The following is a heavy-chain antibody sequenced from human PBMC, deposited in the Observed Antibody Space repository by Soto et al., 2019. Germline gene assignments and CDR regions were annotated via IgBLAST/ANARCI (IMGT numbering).Heavy chain of an antibody. CDR2: IYPGDSDT. Sequence: PGESLKISCNGSGYSFTSYWIGWVRQMPGKGLEWMGIIYPGDSDTRYSPSFQGQVTISADKSISTAYLQWSSLKASDTAMYYCARLGDFWSSAYYYGMDVWGQGTTVTVSS. J-gene: IGHJ6*02. V-gene: IGHV5-51*01. D-gene: IGHD3-3*01. CDR1: GYSFTSYW. CDR3: ARLGDFWSSAYYYGMDV.